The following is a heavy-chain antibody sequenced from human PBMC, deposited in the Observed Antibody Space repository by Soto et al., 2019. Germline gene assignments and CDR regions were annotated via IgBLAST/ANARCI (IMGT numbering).Heavy chain of an antibody. Sequence: GESLKISCKGSGYSFTSYWIGWVRQMPGKGLEWMGIIYPGDSDTRYSPSFQGQVTISADKSISTAYLQWSSLKASDTAMYYCARSPMVRGVPNYYYYYMDVWGKGTTVTVSS. D-gene: IGHD3-10*01. CDR1: GYSFTSYW. J-gene: IGHJ6*03. CDR2: IYPGDSDT. CDR3: ARSPMVRGVPNYYYYYMDV. V-gene: IGHV5-51*01.